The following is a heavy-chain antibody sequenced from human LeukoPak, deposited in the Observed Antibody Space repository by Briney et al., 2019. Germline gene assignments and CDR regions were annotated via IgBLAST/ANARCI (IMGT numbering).Heavy chain of an antibody. CDR3: ARGPLYCSSTSCYRGYYGMDV. D-gene: IGHD2-2*02. CDR2: INHSGST. CDR1: GRSFSGYY. V-gene: IGHV4-34*01. J-gene: IGHJ6*02. Sequence: SETLSLTCAVHGRSFSGYYWSWIRQPPGKGLEWIGEINHSGSTNYNPSLKSRVTISVDTSKNQFSLKLSSVTAADTAVYYCARGPLYCSSTSCYRGYYGMDVWGQGTTVTVSS.